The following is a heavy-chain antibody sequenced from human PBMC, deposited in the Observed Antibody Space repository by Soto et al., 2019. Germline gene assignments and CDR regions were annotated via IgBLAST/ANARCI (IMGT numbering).Heavy chain of an antibody. V-gene: IGHV3-11*05. CDR3: AREYYYTMDL. CDR1: GFTFRDYY. Sequence: QVQLVESGGGLVRPGGSLRLSCEASGFTFRDYYMTWFRQAPGKGLEWLSYIDSSTKYTNYADSAKGRFTISRDNAKNSLYLQMNSLRADDTSVYYCAREYYYTMDLWGQGTMVTVSS. CDR2: IDSSTKYT. J-gene: IGHJ6*02.